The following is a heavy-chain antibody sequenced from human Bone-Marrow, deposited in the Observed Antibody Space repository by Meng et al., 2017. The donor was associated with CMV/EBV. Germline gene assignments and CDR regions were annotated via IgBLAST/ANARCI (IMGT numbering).Heavy chain of an antibody. CDR1: GFTFSSYA. CDR2: ISGSGGST. D-gene: IGHD3-3*01. V-gene: IGHV3-23*01. J-gene: IGHJ4*02. Sequence: GESLKISCAASGFTFSSYAMSWVRQAPGKGLEWVSAISGSGGSTYYADSVKGRFTISRDNSKNTLYLQMNSLRAEDTAVYYCARSNYDFWSGHPYSDYWGQATLVTVSS. CDR3: ARSNYDFWSGHPYSDY.